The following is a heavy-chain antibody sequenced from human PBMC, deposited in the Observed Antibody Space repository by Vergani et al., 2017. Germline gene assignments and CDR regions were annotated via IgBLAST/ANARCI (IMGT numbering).Heavy chain of an antibody. V-gene: IGHV3-23*01. J-gene: IGHJ3*02. CDR1: GFTFSNYA. CDR2: ISYSGDTT. Sequence: EVQLLESGGGSVQPGGSLRLSCAASGFTFSNYAMSWVRQAPGKGLEWVSAISYSGDTTYFTDSVKGRFTISRDNSKNTLYLQMNSLRAEDTAVYYCARNPVVPAAMFVFDIWGQGTMVTVSS. D-gene: IGHD2-2*01. CDR3: ARNPVVPAAMFVFDI.